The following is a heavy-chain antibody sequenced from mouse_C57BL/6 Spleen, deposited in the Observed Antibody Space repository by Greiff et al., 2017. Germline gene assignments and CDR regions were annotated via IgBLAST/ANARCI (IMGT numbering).Heavy chain of an antibody. CDR2: INPGSGGT. CDR1: GYAFTNYL. Sequence: QVQLQQSGAELVRPGTSVKVSCKASGYAFTNYLIEWVKQRPGQGLEWIGVINPGSGGTNYNEKFKGKATLTADKSSSTAYMQLSSLTSEDSVVYFCAREDYGIYSAMDYWGQGTSVTVSS. J-gene: IGHJ4*01. V-gene: IGHV1-54*01. D-gene: IGHD2-1*01. CDR3: AREDYGIYSAMDY.